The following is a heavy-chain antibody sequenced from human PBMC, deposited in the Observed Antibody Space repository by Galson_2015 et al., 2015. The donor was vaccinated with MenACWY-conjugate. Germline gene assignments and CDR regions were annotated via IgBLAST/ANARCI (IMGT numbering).Heavy chain of an antibody. CDR2: ISSSSSTI. J-gene: IGHJ4*02. V-gene: IGHV3-48*04. Sequence: SLRLSCAASGFTFSSYSMNWVRQAPGKGLEWVSYISSSSSTIYYADSVKGRFTISRDNAKNSLYLQMNSLRAEDTAVYHCARDRTVVVVAARITTFDYWGQGTLVTVSS. CDR3: ARDRTVVVVAARITTFDY. D-gene: IGHD2-15*01. CDR1: GFTFSSYS.